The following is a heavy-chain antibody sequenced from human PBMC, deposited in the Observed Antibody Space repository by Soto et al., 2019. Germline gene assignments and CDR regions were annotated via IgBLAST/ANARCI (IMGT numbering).Heavy chain of an antibody. Sequence: AGSLRLSCAASGCTFSDYDRHWIRRAPGKGLEWISYISGNGEVIQYAASARGRFTISRDNAENSVYLEMESLRDEDTALYYSARDVDADFRTDFDYWGRGTLVTVSS. CDR1: GCTFSDYD. CDR2: ISGNGEVI. J-gene: IGHJ4*02. V-gene: IGHV3-11*01. CDR3: ARDVDADFRTDFDY. D-gene: IGHD4-17*01.